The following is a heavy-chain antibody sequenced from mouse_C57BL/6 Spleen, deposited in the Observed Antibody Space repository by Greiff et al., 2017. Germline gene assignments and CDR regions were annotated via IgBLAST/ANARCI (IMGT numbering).Heavy chain of an antibody. CDR2: INPSNGGT. D-gene: IGHD1-1*01. V-gene: IGHV1-53*01. CDR1: GYTFTSYW. Sequence: QVQLQQPGTELVKPGASVKLSCKASGYTFTSYWMHWVKQRPGQGLEWIGNINPSNGGTNYNEKFKSKATLPVDKSSSTAYMQLSSLTSEDSAVYYCARTVYGSSYWFAYWGQGTLVTVSA. J-gene: IGHJ3*01. CDR3: ARTVYGSSYWFAY.